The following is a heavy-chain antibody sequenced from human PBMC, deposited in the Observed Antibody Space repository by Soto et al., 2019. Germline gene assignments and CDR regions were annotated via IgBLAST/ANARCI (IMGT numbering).Heavy chain of an antibody. CDR3: AREGIVVVPAATDVWFDP. Sequence: SETLSLSCAVYGGSFSGYYWSWIRQPPGKGLEWIGEINHSGSTNYNPSLKSRVTISVDTSKNQFSLKLSSVTAADTAVYYCAREGIVVVPAATDVWFDPWGQGTLVTVSS. D-gene: IGHD2-2*01. V-gene: IGHV4-34*01. CDR2: INHSGST. CDR1: GGSFSGYY. J-gene: IGHJ5*02.